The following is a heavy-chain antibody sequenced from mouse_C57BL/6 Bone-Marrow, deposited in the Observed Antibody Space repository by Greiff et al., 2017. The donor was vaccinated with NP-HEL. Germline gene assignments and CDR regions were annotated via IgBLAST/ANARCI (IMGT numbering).Heavy chain of an antibody. D-gene: IGHD1-1*01. J-gene: IGHJ1*03. V-gene: IGHV1-81*01. CDR2: IYPRSGNT. Sequence: VQLVESGAELARPGASVKLSCKASGYTFTSYGISWVKQRTGQGLEWIGEIYPRSGNTYYNEKFKGKATLTADKSSSTAYMELRSLTSEDSAVYFCARDYGNWYFDVWGTGTTVTVSS. CDR3: ARDYGNWYFDV. CDR1: GYTFTSYG.